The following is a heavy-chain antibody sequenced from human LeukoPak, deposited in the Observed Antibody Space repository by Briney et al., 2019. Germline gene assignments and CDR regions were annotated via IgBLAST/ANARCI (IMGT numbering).Heavy chain of an antibody. CDR2: MNPNSGNT. CDR1: GYTFTSYD. Sequence: ASVKVSCKASGYTFTSYDINWVRQATGQGLEWMGWMNPNSGNTGYAQKFQGRVAMTEDTSTDTAYMELSSLRSDDTAVYYCATEGGRSFDFWGQGTLVTVSS. D-gene: IGHD3-16*01. J-gene: IGHJ4*02. CDR3: ATEGGRSFDF. V-gene: IGHV1-8*01.